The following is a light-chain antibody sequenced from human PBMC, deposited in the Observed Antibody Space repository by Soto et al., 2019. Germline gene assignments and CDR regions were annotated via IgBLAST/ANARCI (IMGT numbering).Light chain of an antibody. CDR3: QQYGSSGT. Sequence: DIVLTPSPFTRSLSPGERATLSCRASETVSGSSLAWYQQKPGQAPRLLIYGAFNRATGIPDRFSGSGSGTDFTLTISRLEPEDFAVYYCQQYGSSGTFGQGTKVDIK. J-gene: IGKJ1*01. CDR1: ETVSGSS. CDR2: GAF. V-gene: IGKV3-20*01.